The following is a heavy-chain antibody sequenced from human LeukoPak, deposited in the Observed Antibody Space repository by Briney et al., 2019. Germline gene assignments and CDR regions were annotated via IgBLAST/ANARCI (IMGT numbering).Heavy chain of an antibody. CDR2: MYYSGNP. Sequence: SETLSLTCTVSGGSVSNHYWGWIRQPPGKGLEWIGYMYYSGNPNYNPSLKSRVTISLDTSENQFSLKLTSVTAADTAVYFCARGGYCSTTTCHPHDYWGQGTLVTVSS. D-gene: IGHD2-2*01. CDR1: GGSVSNHY. CDR3: ARGGYCSTTTCHPHDY. J-gene: IGHJ4*02. V-gene: IGHV4-59*02.